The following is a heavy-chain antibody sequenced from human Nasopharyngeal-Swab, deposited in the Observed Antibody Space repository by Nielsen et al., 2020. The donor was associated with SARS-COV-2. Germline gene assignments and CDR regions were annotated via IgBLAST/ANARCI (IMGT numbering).Heavy chain of an antibody. CDR2: IYYSGST. CDR3: ARYSGSYYRGYMDV. CDR1: GGSVSSGSYY. Sequence: SYTVSGGSVSSGSYYWSWIRQPPGKGLEWIGYIYYSGSTNYNPSLESRVTISVDTSKNQFSLKLSSVTAADTAVYYCARYSGSYYRGYMDVWGKGTAVTVSS. J-gene: IGHJ6*03. V-gene: IGHV4-61*01. D-gene: IGHD1-26*01.